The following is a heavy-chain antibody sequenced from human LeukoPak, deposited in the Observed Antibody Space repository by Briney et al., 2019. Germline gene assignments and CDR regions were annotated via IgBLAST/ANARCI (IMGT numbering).Heavy chain of an antibody. CDR3: AKDWVALDY. D-gene: IGHD5-12*01. Sequence: GGSLRLSCAASGFTFSSYSMNWVRQAPGKGLEWVSYISSSSSTIYYADSVKGRFTISRDNAKNTLYLQMNSLRAEDTAVYYCAKDWVALDYWGQGTLVTVSS. CDR1: GFTFSSYS. CDR2: ISSSSSTI. V-gene: IGHV3-48*01. J-gene: IGHJ4*02.